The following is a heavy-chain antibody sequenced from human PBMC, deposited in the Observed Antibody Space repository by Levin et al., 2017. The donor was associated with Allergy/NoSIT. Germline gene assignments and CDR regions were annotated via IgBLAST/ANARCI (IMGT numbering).Heavy chain of an antibody. CDR1: GFSISTYS. V-gene: IGHV3-21*01. CDR3: ARGTGSNWFWYLDL. CDR2: ISSSGSYI. J-gene: IGHJ2*01. Sequence: PGGSLRLSCAASGFSISTYSMNWVRQAPGKGLEWVSSISSSGSYIHYADSVRGRFTISRDNAKNSLYVQMNSLRAEDTAVYYCARGTGSNWFWYLDLWGRGTLVTVSS. D-gene: IGHD6-13*01.